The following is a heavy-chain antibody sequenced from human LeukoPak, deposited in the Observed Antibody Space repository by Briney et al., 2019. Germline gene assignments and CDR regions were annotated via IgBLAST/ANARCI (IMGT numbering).Heavy chain of an antibody. D-gene: IGHD6-13*01. CDR2: ISYDGSNK. Sequence: GGSLRLSCAASGFTFSSYGMHWVRQAPGKGLEWVAVISYDGSNKYYADSVKGRFTISRDNSKNTLYLQMNSLRAEDTAVYYCAKGFGGIAAVDYWGQGTLVTVSS. CDR1: GFTFSSYG. J-gene: IGHJ4*02. V-gene: IGHV3-30*18. CDR3: AKGFGGIAAVDY.